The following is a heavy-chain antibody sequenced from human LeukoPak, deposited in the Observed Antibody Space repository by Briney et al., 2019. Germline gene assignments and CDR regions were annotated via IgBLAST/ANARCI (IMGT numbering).Heavy chain of an antibody. J-gene: IGHJ5*02. Sequence: GASVKVSCKASGYTFTGYYVHWVRQAPGQGLEWMGWINPNGGGTNYAQKFQGRVTMTRDTSISTAYMELSRLRSDDTAVYYCAREERVLRFLGWLLPFDPWGQGTLVTVSS. V-gene: IGHV1-2*02. CDR3: AREERVLRFLGWLLPFDP. CDR1: GYTFTGYY. D-gene: IGHD3-3*01. CDR2: INPNGGGT.